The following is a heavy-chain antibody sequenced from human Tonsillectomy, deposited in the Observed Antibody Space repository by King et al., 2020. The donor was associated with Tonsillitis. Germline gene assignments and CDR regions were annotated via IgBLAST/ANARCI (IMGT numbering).Heavy chain of an antibody. V-gene: IGHV3-23*04. Sequence: VQLVESGGGLVQPGGSLRLSCAASGFTFSNYAMSWVRQAPGKGLEWVSTISGSGSNTYYADSVKGRFTISRDNSKNTQYLQMNSLRAEDTAVYYWAKGGEAVAGWFDPWGQGTLVTVSS. CDR3: AKGGEAVAGWFDP. CDR1: GFTFSNYA. D-gene: IGHD6-19*01. CDR2: ISGSGSNT. J-gene: IGHJ5*02.